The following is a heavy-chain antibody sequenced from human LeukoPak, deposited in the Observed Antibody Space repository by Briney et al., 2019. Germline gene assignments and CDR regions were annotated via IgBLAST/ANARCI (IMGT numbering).Heavy chain of an antibody. J-gene: IGHJ4*02. CDR3: AKDPSNYDFWSGYFWGNDY. V-gene: IGHV3-23*01. Sequence: PGGSLRLSCAASGFTFSSYAMSWVRQAPGKGLEWVSAISGSGGSTYYADSVKGRFTISRCNSKNTLYLQMNSLRAEDTAVYYCAKDPSNYDFWSGYFWGNDYWGQGTLVTVSS. CDR1: GFTFSSYA. D-gene: IGHD3-3*01. CDR2: ISGSGGST.